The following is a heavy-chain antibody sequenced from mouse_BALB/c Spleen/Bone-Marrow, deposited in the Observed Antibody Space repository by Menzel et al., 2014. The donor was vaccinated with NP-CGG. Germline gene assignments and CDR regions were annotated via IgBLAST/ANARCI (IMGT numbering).Heavy chain of an antibody. CDR1: GFTFSSFG. J-gene: IGHJ2*01. D-gene: IGHD4-1*01. CDR3: TRGGNWDDFDY. V-gene: IGHV5-17*02. CDR2: ISSGSSTI. Sequence: EVKLMESGGGLVQPGGSRKLSCAASGFTFSSFGTHWVRQAPEKGLEWVAYISSGSSTIFYADTVRGRFTVSRDNPKNTLFLQMTSLRSEDTAMYYCTRGGNWDDFDYWGQGTTLTVSS.